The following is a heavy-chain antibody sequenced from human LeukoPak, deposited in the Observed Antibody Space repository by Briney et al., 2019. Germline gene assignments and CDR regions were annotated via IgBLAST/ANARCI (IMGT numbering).Heavy chain of an antibody. D-gene: IGHD3-3*01. Sequence: GGSLRLSCAASGFTFSSYSMNWVRQAPGKGLEWVSSISSSSSYIYYADSVKGRFTISRDNAKNSLYLQMNSLRAEDTAVYYCARAPGQRRITIFGVVRRSSRPYYYYMDVWGKGTTVTVSS. J-gene: IGHJ6*03. V-gene: IGHV3-21*01. CDR3: ARAPGQRRITIFGVVRRSSRPYYYYMDV. CDR2: ISSSSSYI. CDR1: GFTFSSYS.